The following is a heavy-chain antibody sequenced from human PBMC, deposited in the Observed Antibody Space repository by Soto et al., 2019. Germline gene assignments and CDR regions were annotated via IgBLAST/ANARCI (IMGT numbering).Heavy chain of an antibody. D-gene: IGHD2-15*01. CDR2: INHSGST. CDR3: ARGRGVVAANPFDY. CDR1: GGSFSGYY. Sequence: WETLSLTCAVYGGSFSGYYWSWIRQPPGKGLEWIGEINHSGSTNYNPSLKSRVTISVDTSKNQFSLKLSSVTAADTAVYYCARGRGVVAANPFDYWGQGTLVTVSS. V-gene: IGHV4-34*01. J-gene: IGHJ4*02.